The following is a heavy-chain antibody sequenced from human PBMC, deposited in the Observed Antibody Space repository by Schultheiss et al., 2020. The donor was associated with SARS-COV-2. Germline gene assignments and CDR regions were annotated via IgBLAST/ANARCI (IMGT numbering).Heavy chain of an antibody. CDR2: VYWDDDK. D-gene: IGHD3-10*01. V-gene: IGHV2-5*02. CDR1: GFSLSTSGAG. J-gene: IGHJ4*02. CDR3: AHSGLYYGSGDYFDY. Sequence: SGPTLVKPTQTLTLTCTFSGFSLSTSGAGVGWIRQPPGKALEWLALVYWDDDKRYSPSLKSRLTITKDISKSQVVLTMTNMDPADTATYYCAHSGLYYGSGDYFDYWGPGTLVTVSS.